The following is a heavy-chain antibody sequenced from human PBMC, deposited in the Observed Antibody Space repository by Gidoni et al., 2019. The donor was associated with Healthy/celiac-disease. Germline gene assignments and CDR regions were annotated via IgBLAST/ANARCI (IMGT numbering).Heavy chain of an antibody. V-gene: IGHV4-34*01. CDR3: ARGRVGGGYSYGFDY. D-gene: IGHD5-18*01. CDR1: GGSFSGYY. Sequence: QVQLQQWGAGLLTPSETLSLTCAVYGGSFSGYYWSWIRQPPGKGLEWIGEINHSGSTNYNPSLKSRVTISVDTSKNQFSLKLSSVTAADTAVYYCARGRVGGGYSYGFDYWGQGTLVTVSS. J-gene: IGHJ4*02. CDR2: INHSGST.